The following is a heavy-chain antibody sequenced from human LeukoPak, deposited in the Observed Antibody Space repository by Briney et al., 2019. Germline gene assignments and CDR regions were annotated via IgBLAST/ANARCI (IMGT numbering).Heavy chain of an antibody. V-gene: IGHV3-21*01. D-gene: IGHD2-2*01. J-gene: IGHJ5*02. CDR2: ISSSSSYI. CDR1: GFTFSSYS. CDR3: ARDGVYCSSTSCYWDNWFDP. Sequence: GGSLRLSCAASGFTFSSYSMNWVRQAPGKGLEWVSSISSSSSYIYYADSVKGRFTISRDKAKNSLYLQMNSLRAEDTAVYYCARDGVYCSSTSCYWDNWFDPWGQGTLVTVSS.